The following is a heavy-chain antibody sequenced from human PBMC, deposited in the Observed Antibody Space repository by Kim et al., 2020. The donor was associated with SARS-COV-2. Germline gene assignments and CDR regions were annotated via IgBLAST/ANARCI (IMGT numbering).Heavy chain of an antibody. V-gene: IGHV4-34*01. CDR3: ARGGHMVRGVIGDSPAVDY. Sequence: SETLSLTCAVYGGSFSGYYWSWIRQPPGKGLEWIGEINHSGSTNYNPSLKSRVTISVDTSKNQFSLKLSFVTAADTAVYYCARGGHMVRGVIGDSPAVDYWGQGTLVTGSS. CDR2: INHSGST. CDR1: GGSFSGYY. J-gene: IGHJ4*02. D-gene: IGHD3-10*01.